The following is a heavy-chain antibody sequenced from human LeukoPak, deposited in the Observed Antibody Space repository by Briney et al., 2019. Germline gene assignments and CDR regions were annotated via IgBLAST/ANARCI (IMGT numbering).Heavy chain of an antibody. D-gene: IGHD3-22*01. V-gene: IGHV3-23*01. Sequence: AGSLRLTCAASGFTFSSYAMSWVRQAPGKGLEWVSAISGSGGSTYYADSVKGRFTISRDNSKNTLYLQMNSLRAEDTAVYYCAKDLYYDSSGYYRTLGYFDYWGQGTLVTVSS. CDR3: AKDLYYDSSGYYRTLGYFDY. CDR1: GFTFSSYA. J-gene: IGHJ4*02. CDR2: ISGSGGST.